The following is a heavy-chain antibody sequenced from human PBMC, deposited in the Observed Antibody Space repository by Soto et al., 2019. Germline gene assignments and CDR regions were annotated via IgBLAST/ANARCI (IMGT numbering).Heavy chain of an antibody. CDR2: FDPEDGET. CDR3: ARSDSSGYYYDWFDP. Sequence: ASVKVACKVSGYTLTELSMHWVRQAPGKGLEWMGGFDPEDGETIYAQKFQGRVTMTEDTSTDTAYMELSSLRSEDTAVYYCARSDSSGYYYDWFDPCGQGTLVTVSS. J-gene: IGHJ5*02. V-gene: IGHV1-24*01. CDR1: GYTLTELS. D-gene: IGHD3-22*01.